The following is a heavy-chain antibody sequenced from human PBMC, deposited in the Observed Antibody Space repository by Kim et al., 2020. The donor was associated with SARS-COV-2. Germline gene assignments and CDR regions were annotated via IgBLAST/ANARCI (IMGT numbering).Heavy chain of an antibody. D-gene: IGHD1-1*01. J-gene: IGHJ6*02. V-gene: IGHV3-48*03. CDR2: ISSGGITI. CDR1: GFTFNTSE. Sequence: GGSLRLSCAASGFTFNTSEMNWVRQAPGKGLEWVSYISSGGITIFYANSVKGRFTISRDNADNSLFLQMNSLRAEDTAVYYCARTTRRYGMDVWGQGTT. CDR3: ARTTRRYGMDV.